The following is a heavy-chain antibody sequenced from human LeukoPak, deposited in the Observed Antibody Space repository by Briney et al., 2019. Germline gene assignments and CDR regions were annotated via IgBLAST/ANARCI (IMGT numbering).Heavy chain of an antibody. CDR1: GLNFSSDE. D-gene: IGHD4-17*01. J-gene: IGHJ5*02. CDR3: ARSFWIGDYAT. Sequence: PGGSLRLSCAASGLNFSSDEMNWVRQAPGNGLEWVSYISGSATTIYYADSVRGRFTISRDNAKNSLYLQMNSLRVEDTAVYYCARSFWIGDYATWGQGTLVTVSS. CDR2: ISGSATTI. V-gene: IGHV3-48*03.